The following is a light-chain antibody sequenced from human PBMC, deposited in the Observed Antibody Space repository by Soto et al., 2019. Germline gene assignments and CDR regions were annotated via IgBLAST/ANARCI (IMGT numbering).Light chain of an antibody. CDR3: QHYNGCSEP. Sequence: RVMTHSSGTLSXXLREXPTLXXRARQSVSSNLAWYQQKPGQAPRLLIYDVSNRATGIPPRFSGSGSGTEFTLTISSLQPDDFATYYCQHYNGCSEPFGQGTKA. V-gene: IGKV3D-15*01. CDR2: DVS. CDR1: QSVSSN. J-gene: IGKJ1*01.